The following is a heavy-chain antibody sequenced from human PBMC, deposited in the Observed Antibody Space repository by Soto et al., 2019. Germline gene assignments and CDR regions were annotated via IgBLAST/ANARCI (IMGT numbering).Heavy chain of an antibody. D-gene: IGHD6-19*01. CDR2: IIPIFGTA. J-gene: IGHJ4*02. V-gene: IGHV1-69*13. CDR1: GGTFSSYA. Sequence: GALVKVSCKASGGTFSSYAISWVRQAPGQGLEWMGGIIPIFGTANYAQKFQGRVTITADESTSTAYMELSSLRSEDTAVYYCEREPHKTYSSGWFDYWGQGTLVTVSS. CDR3: EREPHKTYSSGWFDY.